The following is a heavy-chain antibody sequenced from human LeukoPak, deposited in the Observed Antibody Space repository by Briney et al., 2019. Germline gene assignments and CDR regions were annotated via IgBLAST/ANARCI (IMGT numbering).Heavy chain of an antibody. Sequence: GASVKVSCKASGDTFGRYALSWVRQAPGQGLEWMGGIFTVFGTTHYAKDLQGRVTITADKSTNTVYMELTSLRSEDTAIYYCARAKVSGYPTYWYFDLWGRGTLVTASS. D-gene: IGHD3-9*01. CDR1: GDTFGRYA. J-gene: IGHJ2*01. V-gene: IGHV1-69*06. CDR2: IFTVFGTT. CDR3: ARAKVSGYPTYWYFDL.